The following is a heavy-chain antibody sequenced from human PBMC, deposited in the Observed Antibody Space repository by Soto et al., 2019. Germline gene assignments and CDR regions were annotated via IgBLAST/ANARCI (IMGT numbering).Heavy chain of an antibody. J-gene: IGHJ6*03. V-gene: IGHV3-74*01. CDR3: TSAPKYYYMEV. CDR2: IKSDGTSP. CDR1: GFTFSSYW. Sequence: EMQLVESGGDLVQPGGSLRLSCATSGFTFSSYWLHWVRQAPGKGLVWVSRIKSDGTSPTYADSVKGRFTISRDDAKNTLYLQMSGRRAENSAVYYGTSAPKYYYMEVCGKGTTVTLSS.